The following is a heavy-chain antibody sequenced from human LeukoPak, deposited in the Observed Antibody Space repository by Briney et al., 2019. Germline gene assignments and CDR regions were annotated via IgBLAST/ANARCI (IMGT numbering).Heavy chain of an antibody. CDR2: IGGSGSTT. Sequence: PGGSLRLFCVASGLTFGNYGMNWVRQAPGKGLEWVSSIGGSGSTTYYADSVRGRFTISRDNSKNSMYLQMSSLRAEDTAIYYCAEVESSYCRIWGQGTLGTVSS. D-gene: IGHD3-10*01. V-gene: IGHV3-23*01. CDR3: AEVESSYCRI. J-gene: IGHJ4*02. CDR1: GLTFGNYG.